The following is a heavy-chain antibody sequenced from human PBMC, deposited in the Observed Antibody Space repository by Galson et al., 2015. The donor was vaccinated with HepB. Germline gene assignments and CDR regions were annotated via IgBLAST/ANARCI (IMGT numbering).Heavy chain of an antibody. D-gene: IGHD6-19*01. CDR1: GFTFDDYG. J-gene: IGHJ4*02. Sequence: SLRLSCAASGFTFDDYGMSWVRQAPGKGLEWVSGINWNGGSTGYADSVKGRFTISRDNAKNSLYLQMNSLRAEDTALYYCAREGGHSSGWYEEAADYWGQGTLVTVSS. CDR2: INWNGGST. V-gene: IGHV3-20*04. CDR3: AREGGHSSGWYEEAADY.